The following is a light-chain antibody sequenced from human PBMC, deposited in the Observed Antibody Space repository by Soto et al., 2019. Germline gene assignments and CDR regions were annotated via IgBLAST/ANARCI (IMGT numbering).Light chain of an antibody. J-gene: IGLJ1*01. V-gene: IGLV2-8*01. CDR1: SSDVGGYNY. CDR2: EVS. Sequence: QSALTQPPSASGSPGQSVTISCTGTSSDVGGYNYVSWYQQHPGKAPKLMIYEVSKRPSGVPDRFSGSKSGNTASLTVSGLQAEDEADYYCISYAGSNNFRVFGTGTKLTVL. CDR3: ISYAGSNNFRV.